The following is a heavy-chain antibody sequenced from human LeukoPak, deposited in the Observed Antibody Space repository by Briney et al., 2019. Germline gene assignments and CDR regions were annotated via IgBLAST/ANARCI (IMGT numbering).Heavy chain of an antibody. J-gene: IGHJ6*02. Sequence: SETLSLTCTVSGGSISSYYWSWIRQPPGKGLEWIGYIYYSGSTNYNPSLKSRVTISVDTSKNQFSLKLSSVTAADTAVYYCARDCFGGYCSSTSCSPYYYYGMDVWGQGTTVTVSS. CDR1: GGSISSYY. CDR2: IYYSGST. D-gene: IGHD2-2*03. V-gene: IGHV4-59*01. CDR3: ARDCFGGYCSSTSCSPYYYYGMDV.